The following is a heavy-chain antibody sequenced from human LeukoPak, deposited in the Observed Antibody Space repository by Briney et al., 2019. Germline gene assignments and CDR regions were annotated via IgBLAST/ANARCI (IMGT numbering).Heavy chain of an antibody. CDR3: ARARAHLKYYYDSSGYYYFDY. D-gene: IGHD3-22*01. CDR1: GGSFSGHY. J-gene: IGHJ4*02. Sequence: AETLSLTCAVYGGSFSGHYWSWIRQPPGKGLEWIGEINHSGNTNYNPSLKSRVTISVDTSKNQFSLKLSSVTAADTAVYYCARARAHLKYYYDSSGYYYFDYWGQGTLVTVSS. CDR2: INHSGNT. V-gene: IGHV4-34*01.